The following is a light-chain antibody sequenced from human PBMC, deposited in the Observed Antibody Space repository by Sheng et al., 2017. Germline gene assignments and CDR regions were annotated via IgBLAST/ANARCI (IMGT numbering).Light chain of an antibody. CDR3: SAYTTSSARV. CDR2: KSV. V-gene: IGLV2-14*03. Sequence: QSALTQPASVSGSPGQSISISCTGTSSDVVVYNYVSWYQQYPGKPPKSSFMKSVIDPQGFLIRFSGSKSGNTASLTISGLQTEDEADYYCSAYTTSSARVFGGGTKLAVL. J-gene: IGLJ3*02. CDR1: SSDVVVYNY.